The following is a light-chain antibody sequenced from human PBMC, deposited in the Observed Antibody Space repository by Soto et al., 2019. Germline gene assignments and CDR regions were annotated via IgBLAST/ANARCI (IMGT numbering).Light chain of an antibody. CDR2: EGS. CDR3: CSYAGSSSFFYV. Sequence: QSALTHPACVSGSPGQSITISCTGTSSDVGSYNLVSWSQRHPGKAPKLMIYEGSKRPSGVSNRSSGSKSGNTASLTISGLQAEDEADYYCCSYAGSSSFFYVLGTGTKVTVL. CDR1: SSDVGSYNL. V-gene: IGLV2-23*03. J-gene: IGLJ1*01.